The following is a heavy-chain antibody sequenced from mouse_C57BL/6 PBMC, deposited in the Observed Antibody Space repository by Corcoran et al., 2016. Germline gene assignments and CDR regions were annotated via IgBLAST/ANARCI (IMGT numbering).Heavy chain of an antibody. CDR3: ANGERAMDY. CDR1: GYTFTTYG. CDR2: INTYSGVP. Sequence: QIQLVQSGPELKKPGETVKISCKASGYTFTTYGMSWVKQAPGKGLKWMGWINTYSGVPTYADDFKGRFAFSLETSASTAYLQINNLKNEDTATYFCANGERAMDYWGQGTSVTVSS. J-gene: IGHJ4*01. V-gene: IGHV9-3*01.